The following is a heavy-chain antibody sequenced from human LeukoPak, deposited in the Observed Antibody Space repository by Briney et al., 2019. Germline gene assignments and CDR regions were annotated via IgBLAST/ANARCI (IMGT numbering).Heavy chain of an antibody. CDR1: GFTFSSYA. CDR2: ISSSGSTI. V-gene: IGHV3-48*01. D-gene: IGHD5-12*01. CDR3: ARDSVDPYGMDV. Sequence: LSGGSLRLSCAASGFTFSSYAMSWVRQAPGKGLEWVSYISSSGSTIYYADSVKGRFTISRDNSKNTLYLQMNSLRAEDTAVYYCARDSVDPYGMDVWGQGTTVTVSS. J-gene: IGHJ6*02.